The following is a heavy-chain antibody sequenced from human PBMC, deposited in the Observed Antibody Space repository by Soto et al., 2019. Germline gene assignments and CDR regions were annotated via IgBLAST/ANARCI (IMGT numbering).Heavy chain of an antibody. D-gene: IGHD2-2*01. CDR3: ARSVVPAAYYYYYGMDV. V-gene: IGHV4-59*01. CDR2: IYYSGST. Sequence: WIRQPPGKGLEWIGYIYYSGSTNYNPSLKSRVTISVDTSKNQFSLKLSSVTAADTAVYYCARSVVPAAYYYYYGMDVWGQGTTVTVSS. J-gene: IGHJ6*02.